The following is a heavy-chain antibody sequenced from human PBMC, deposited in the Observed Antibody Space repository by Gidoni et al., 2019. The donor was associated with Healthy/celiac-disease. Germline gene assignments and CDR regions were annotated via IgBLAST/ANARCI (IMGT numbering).Heavy chain of an antibody. J-gene: IGHJ4*02. CDR2: ISGSGGST. Sequence: VQLVESGGRLVQPGGSLRLSCAAPGFTFRSYAMSWVRQAPGKGLEWVSAISGSGGSTYYADSVKGRFTISRDNSKNTLYLQMNSLRAEDTAVYYCAKGLSSSGWYTTGLDYWGQGTLVTVSS. D-gene: IGHD6-19*01. CDR3: AKGLSSSGWYTTGLDY. V-gene: IGHV3-23*04. CDR1: GFTFRSYA.